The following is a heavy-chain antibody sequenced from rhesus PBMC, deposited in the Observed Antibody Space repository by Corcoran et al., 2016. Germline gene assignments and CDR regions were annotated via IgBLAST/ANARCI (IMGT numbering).Heavy chain of an antibody. D-gene: IGHD2-2*01. CDR1: GGSISSNE. V-gene: IGHV4-160*01. Sequence: QVQLQESGPGLVKPSETLSLTCAVSGGSISSNEWSWIHQPPGKGLEWIGRSSGSVGSTDYNPSLPSRVTISTDTSKNQFSLKLSSVTAADTAAYYCARDMPPRDSWGQGVLVTVSS. J-gene: IGHJ4*01. CDR2: SSGSVGST. CDR3: ARDMPPRDS.